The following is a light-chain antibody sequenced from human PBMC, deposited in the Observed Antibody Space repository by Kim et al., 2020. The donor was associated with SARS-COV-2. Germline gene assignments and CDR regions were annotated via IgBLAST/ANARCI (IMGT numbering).Light chain of an antibody. V-gene: IGKV1-17*01. J-gene: IGKJ2*01. CDR1: QAIRND. CDR3: LQYNSYPYT. Sequence: YAAVGDRVNITCRASQAIRNDLGWFQQKPGKAPKRLIYVESNLQSGVPSRFSGSGYGTDFTLTISSLQPEDFATYYCLQYNSYPYTFGQGTKLEI. CDR2: VES.